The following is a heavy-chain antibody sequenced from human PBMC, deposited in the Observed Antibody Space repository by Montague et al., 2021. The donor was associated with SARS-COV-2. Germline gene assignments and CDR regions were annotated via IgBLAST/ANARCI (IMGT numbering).Heavy chain of an antibody. CDR2: XYGXDDN. V-gene: IGHV2-5*02. CDR1: GFSLSTSEVG. D-gene: IGHD3-9*01. Sequence: PALVKPTQTLTLTCTFSGFSLSTSEVGVGWIRRPPGKAPEFLALXYGXDDNRYKPSLKSRLTITKVTSKNQVVLTMTNVDPVDTATYYCAHFGILRYFDPWGQGTLVTVSS. CDR3: AHFGILRYFDP. J-gene: IGHJ5*02.